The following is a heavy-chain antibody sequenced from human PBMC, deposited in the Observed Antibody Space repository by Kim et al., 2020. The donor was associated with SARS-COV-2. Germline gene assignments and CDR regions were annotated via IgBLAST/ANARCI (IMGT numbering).Heavy chain of an antibody. CDR1: GFTFGDYA. CDR3: TRGHYYDSSGYPEPTPY. J-gene: IGHJ4*02. D-gene: IGHD3-22*01. Sequence: GGSLRLSCTASGFTFGDYAMSWVRQAPGKGLEWVGFIRSKAYGGTTEYAASVKGRFTISRDDSKSIAYLQMNSLKTEDTAVYYCTRGHYYDSSGYPEPTPYWGQGTLVTVSS. CDR2: IRSKAYGGTT. V-gene: IGHV3-49*04.